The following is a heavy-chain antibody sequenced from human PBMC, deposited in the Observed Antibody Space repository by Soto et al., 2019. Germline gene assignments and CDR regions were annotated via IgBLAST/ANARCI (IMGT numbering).Heavy chain of an antibody. V-gene: IGHV3-23*01. Sequence: EVQLLESGGDLVQPGGSLRLSCAASGFTFSRCAMSWVRQAPGKGLEWVSAISGSGSNTYYTDSVKGRFTISRDNSKNTLYLQMNSLRVEDMAAYYCAREDPFAAETKEPHFDYWGQGILVTVSS. CDR2: ISGSGSNT. CDR1: GFTFSRCA. CDR3: AREDPFAAETKEPHFDY. J-gene: IGHJ4*02. D-gene: IGHD4-17*01.